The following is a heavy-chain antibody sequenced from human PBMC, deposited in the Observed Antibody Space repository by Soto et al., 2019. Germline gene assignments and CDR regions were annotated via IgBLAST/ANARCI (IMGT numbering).Heavy chain of an antibody. J-gene: IGHJ6*02. CDR2: IYYSGST. CDR1: GGSISSGGYY. V-gene: IGHV4-31*03. Sequence: PSETLSLTCTVSGGSISSGGYYWSWIRQHPGKGLEWIGYIYYSGSTYYNPSLKSRVTISVDTSKNQFSLKLSSVTAADTAVYYCARDRGYYYYYGMDVWGQGTTVTVSS. D-gene: IGHD3-10*01. CDR3: ARDRGYYYYYGMDV.